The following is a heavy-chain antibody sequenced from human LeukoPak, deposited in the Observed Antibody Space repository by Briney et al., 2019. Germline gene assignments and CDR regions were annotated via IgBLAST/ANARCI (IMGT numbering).Heavy chain of an antibody. J-gene: IGHJ2*01. CDR1: GYTFTVYY. CDR2: INPNSGGT. Sequence: ASVKVSCKASGYTFTVYYMHWVRQAPGQGLEWMGWINPNSGGTNYAQKFQGRVTMTRDTSITTAYMELSRLSSDDTAVYYCSRHLVKVTNDWYFDLWGRGTLVTVSS. CDR3: SRHLVKVTNDWYFDL. D-gene: IGHD4-23*01. V-gene: IGHV1-2*02.